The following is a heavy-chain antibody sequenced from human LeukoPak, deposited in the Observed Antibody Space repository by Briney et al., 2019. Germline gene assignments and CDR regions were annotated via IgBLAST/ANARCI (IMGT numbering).Heavy chain of an antibody. Sequence: GGSLRLSCAASGFTFNTYSMNWVRQAPGKGLEWVSSISSSSSYIYYADSVKGRFTISRDNAKNSLYLQMNSLRAEDTAVYYCARTKKGDGYNMYDWFDPWGQGTLVTVSS. J-gene: IGHJ5*02. CDR3: ARTKKGDGYNMYDWFDP. CDR2: ISSSSSYI. V-gene: IGHV3-21*06. D-gene: IGHD5-24*01. CDR1: GFTFNTYS.